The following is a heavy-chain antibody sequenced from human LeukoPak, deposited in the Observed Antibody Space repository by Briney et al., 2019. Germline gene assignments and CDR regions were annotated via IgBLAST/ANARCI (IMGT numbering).Heavy chain of an antibody. V-gene: IGHV1-69*13. CDR2: IIPIFGTA. Sequence: TSVNVSCKASGGTFSSYAISWVRQAPGQGLEWMGGIIPIFGTANYAQKFQGRVTITADESTSTAYMELSSLRSEDTAVYYCARGRDGYTAEYDYWGQGTLVTVSS. J-gene: IGHJ4*02. CDR1: GGTFSSYA. D-gene: IGHD5-24*01. CDR3: ARGRDGYTAEYDY.